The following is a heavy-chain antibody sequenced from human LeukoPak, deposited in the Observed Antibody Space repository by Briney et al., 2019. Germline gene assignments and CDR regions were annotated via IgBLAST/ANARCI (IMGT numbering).Heavy chain of an antibody. CDR2: INNDGSGT. J-gene: IGHJ4*02. CDR3: ARGAYYGSGSYFPFDY. V-gene: IGHV3-74*01. CDR1: GFTFSSYW. Sequence: SGGSLRLSCAASGFTFSSYWMHWVRQAPGKGPVWVSRINNDGSGTTYADSVKGRFTISRDDAKNTLYLQMNSLRAEDTAVYYCARGAYYGSGSYFPFDYWGQGTLVTVSS. D-gene: IGHD3-10*01.